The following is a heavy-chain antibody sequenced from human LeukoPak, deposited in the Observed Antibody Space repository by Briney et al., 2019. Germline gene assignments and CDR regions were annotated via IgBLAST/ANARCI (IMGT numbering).Heavy chain of an antibody. V-gene: IGHV3-23*01. Sequence: GGSLRLSCVASGFTFTKCAMSWIRQAPGKGLEWVAIITATGDTAYYADSVKARFTISRDNSRNTVYMQMDSLRAEDTAVYYCAKDFALERGGYVFDYWGQGTLVTVSS. CDR2: ITATGDTA. J-gene: IGHJ4*02. CDR3: AKDFALERGGYVFDY. D-gene: IGHD5-24*01. CDR1: GFTFTKCA.